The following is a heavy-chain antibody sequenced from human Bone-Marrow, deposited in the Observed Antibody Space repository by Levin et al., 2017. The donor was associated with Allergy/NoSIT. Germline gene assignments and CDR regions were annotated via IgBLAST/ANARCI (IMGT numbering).Heavy chain of an antibody. V-gene: IGHV4-34*10. CDR1: GGSFSPYY. Sequence: SETLSLTCAVYGGSFSPYYWSWIRQEPGKKPQWIGEINHSGNTNYNPSLKSRVTMSVDTSKNQIYLSLSSVTAADAGIYYCARPDYYDRRGDVWGQGTTVTVSS. J-gene: IGHJ6*02. CDR2: INHSGNT. D-gene: IGHD3-22*01. CDR3: ARPDYYDRRGDV.